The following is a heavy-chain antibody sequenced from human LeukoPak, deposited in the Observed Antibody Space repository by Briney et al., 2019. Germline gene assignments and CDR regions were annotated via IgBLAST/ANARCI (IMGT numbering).Heavy chain of an antibody. CDR1: GYSISSGYY. Sequence: SETLSLTCTVSGYSISSGYYWGWIRQPPGKGLEWIGSIYHSGSTYYNPSLKSRVTISVDTSKNQFSLKLSSVTAADTAVYYCARVRNGDLDYWGQGTLVTVSS. D-gene: IGHD4-17*01. CDR2: IYHSGST. CDR3: ARVRNGDLDY. V-gene: IGHV4-38-2*02. J-gene: IGHJ4*02.